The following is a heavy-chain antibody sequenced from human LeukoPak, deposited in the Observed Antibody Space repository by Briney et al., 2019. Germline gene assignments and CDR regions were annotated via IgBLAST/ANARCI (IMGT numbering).Heavy chain of an antibody. CDR1: GFTFSSYA. D-gene: IGHD2-8*01. CDR2: ISGSGGST. J-gene: IGHJ6*02. Sequence: PGGSLRLSCAASGFTFSSYAMSWVRQAPGQGLEWVSAISGSGGSTYYADSVKGRFTISRDNSKNTLYLQMNSLRAEDTAVYYCAKDPNVLMVYAPDYYGMDVWGQGTTVTVSS. V-gene: IGHV3-23*01. CDR3: AKDPNVLMVYAPDYYGMDV.